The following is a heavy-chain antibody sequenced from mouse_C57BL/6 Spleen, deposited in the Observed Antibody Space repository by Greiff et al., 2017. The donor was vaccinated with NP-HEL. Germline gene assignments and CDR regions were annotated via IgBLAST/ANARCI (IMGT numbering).Heavy chain of an antibody. D-gene: IGHD2-5*01. CDR2: IYPGDGDT. J-gene: IGHJ2*01. CDR3: ANSNYDYCDY. CDR1: GYAFSSYW. Sequence: QVQLKQSGAELVKPGASVKISCKASGYAFSSYWMNWVKQRPGKGLAWIGQIYPGDGDTNYNGKFKGKATLTADKSSSTAYMQLSSLTSEDSAVYFCANSNYDYCDYWGQGTTLTVSS. V-gene: IGHV1-80*01.